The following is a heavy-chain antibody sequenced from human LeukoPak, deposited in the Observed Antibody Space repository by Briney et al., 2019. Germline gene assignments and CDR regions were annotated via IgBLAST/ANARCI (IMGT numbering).Heavy chain of an antibody. CDR2: ISAYNGNT. CDR1: GYTFTSYG. J-gene: IGHJ4*02. V-gene: IGHV1-18*01. D-gene: IGHD3-22*01. CDR3: ARDRYYDTGSSLGGY. Sequence: ASVKVSCKASGYTFTSYGISWVRQAPGQGLEWMGWISAYNGNTNYAQKLQGRVTMTTDTSTSTAYMELRSLRSDDTAVYYCARDRYYDTGSSLGGYWGQGTLVTVSS.